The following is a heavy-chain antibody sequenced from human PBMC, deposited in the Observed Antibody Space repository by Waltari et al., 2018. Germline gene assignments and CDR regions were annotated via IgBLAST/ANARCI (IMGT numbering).Heavy chain of an antibody. V-gene: IGHV3-21*01. CDR3: ARMAQI. J-gene: IGHJ4*02. CDR2: ISTNSNYI. Sequence: DVQLVESGGGLVKPGGSLRHSCAASGFTFSLYPMNWVRQAPGKGLEWVSSISTNSNYIYYADSVKGRFTTSRDNAKNSLYLQMNSLRADDTAVYYCARMAQIWGQGTLVTVSS. CDR1: GFTFSLYP.